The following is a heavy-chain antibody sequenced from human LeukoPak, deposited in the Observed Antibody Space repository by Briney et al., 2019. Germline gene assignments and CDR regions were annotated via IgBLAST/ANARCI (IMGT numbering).Heavy chain of an antibody. D-gene: IGHD5-24*01. J-gene: IGHJ4*02. V-gene: IGHV4-39*01. CDR1: GGSISGISYY. CDR2: MYYSGGA. Sequence: SGTLSLTCTVSGGSISGISYYWGWIRQPPGEGRGWIGSMYYSGGAYYNPSLKSRHPISVDTSKNQFSLKLSPVNAADTDVYFCASFRDGYTLNFWGQGTLVPVFS. CDR3: ASFRDGYTLNF.